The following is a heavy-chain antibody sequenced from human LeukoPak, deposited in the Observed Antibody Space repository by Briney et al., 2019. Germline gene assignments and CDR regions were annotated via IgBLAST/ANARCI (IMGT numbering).Heavy chain of an antibody. CDR3: ARVSGYCSSTSCYGDAFDI. CDR1: GGSISSYY. CDR2: IYYSGST. J-gene: IGHJ3*02. V-gene: IGHV4-59*01. Sequence: SETLSLTCTVSGGSISSYYWSWIRQPPGKGLEWIGYIYYSGSTNYNPSLKSRVTISVDTSKNQFSLKLSSVTAADTAVYYCARVSGYCSSTSCYGDAFDIWGQGTMVTVSS. D-gene: IGHD2-2*01.